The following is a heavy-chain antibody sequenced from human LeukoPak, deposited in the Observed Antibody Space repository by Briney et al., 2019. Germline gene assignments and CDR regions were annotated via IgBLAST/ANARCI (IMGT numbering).Heavy chain of an antibody. CDR2: ISWNSGSI. CDR1: GFTFDDYA. Sequence: GRSLRLSCAASGFTFDDYAMHWIRQAPGKGLEWVSGISWNSGSIGYADSVKGRFTISRDNAKNSLYLQMNSLRAEDTALYYCAKDISSLGELSEGFDYWGQGTLVTVSS. V-gene: IGHV3-9*01. CDR3: AKDISSLGELSEGFDY. D-gene: IGHD3-16*02. J-gene: IGHJ4*02.